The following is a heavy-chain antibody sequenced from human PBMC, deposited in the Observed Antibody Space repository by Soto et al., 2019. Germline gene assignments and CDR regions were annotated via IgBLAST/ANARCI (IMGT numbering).Heavy chain of an antibody. CDR1: GFTVSSNY. J-gene: IGHJ6*02. CDR2: IYSGGST. V-gene: IGHV3-66*01. D-gene: IGHD6-6*01. CDR3: AREVGSSSSFYPYYYGMDV. Sequence: GGSLRLSCAASGFTVSSNYMSWVRQAPGKGLEWVSVIYSGGSTYYADSVKGRFTISRDNSKNALYLQMNSLRAEDTAVYYCAREVGSSSSFYPYYYGMDVWGQGTTVTVSS.